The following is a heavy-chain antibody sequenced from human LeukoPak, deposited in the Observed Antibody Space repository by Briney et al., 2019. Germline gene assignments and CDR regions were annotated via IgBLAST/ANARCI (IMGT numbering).Heavy chain of an antibody. CDR2: INRSGST. CDR1: GGSFSTYY. J-gene: IGHJ4*02. D-gene: IGHD1-26*01. Sequence: SETLSLTCAVYGGSFSTYYWSWIRQPPGKGLEWIGEINRSGSTNYNPSLKSRVTMSLDTSKNQFSLKPNSVTAADTAVYYCARGVGAVTAGNYWGQGTLVTVSS. CDR3: ARGVGAVTAGNY. V-gene: IGHV4-34*01.